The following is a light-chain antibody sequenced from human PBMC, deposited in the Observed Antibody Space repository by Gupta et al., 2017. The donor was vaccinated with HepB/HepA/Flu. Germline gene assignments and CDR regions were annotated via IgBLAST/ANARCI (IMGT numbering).Light chain of an antibody. CDR3: AAWDDSLNGPV. CDR2: SNN. V-gene: IGLV1-44*01. CDR1: SSNIGSNT. J-gene: IGLJ2*01. Sequence: QSVLTQPPSASGTPGQRVTISCSGSSSNIGSNTVNWYQQLPGTAPKLLSYSNNQRPSGVPDRFSGSKSGTSASLAIXGXQSEDEXDYYGAAWDDSLNGPVFGGGTKLTVL.